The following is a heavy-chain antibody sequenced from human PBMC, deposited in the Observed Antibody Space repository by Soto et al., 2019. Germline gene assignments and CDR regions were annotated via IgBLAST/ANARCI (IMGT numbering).Heavy chain of an antibody. D-gene: IGHD3-22*01. CDR3: TTDPSYYYDSSYS. V-gene: IGHV3-15*01. Sequence: GGSLRLSCAASGFTFSNAWMSWVRQAPGKGLEWVGRIKSKTDGGTTGYAAPVKGRFTISRDDSKNTLYLQMNSLKTEDTAVYYCTTDPSYYYDSSYSWGQGTLVTVSS. J-gene: IGHJ5*02. CDR1: GFTFSNAW. CDR2: IKSKTDGGTT.